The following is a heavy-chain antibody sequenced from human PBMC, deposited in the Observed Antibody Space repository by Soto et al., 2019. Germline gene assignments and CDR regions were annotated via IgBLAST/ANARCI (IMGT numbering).Heavy chain of an antibody. D-gene: IGHD2-15*01. J-gene: IGHJ4*02. Sequence: QVLLQESGPGLVQPSGTLSLSCAVSGGPISSGYFWGWVRQPPGKGLEWLGDISHSGTVNYNPSLKXXVTISMATAKSQFSLQPNSVTAADTAVSCFARSVGCYATDYWGQGIRVIVSS. CDR2: ISHSGTV. CDR3: ARSVGCYATDY. V-gene: IGHV4-4*01. CDR1: GGPISSGYF.